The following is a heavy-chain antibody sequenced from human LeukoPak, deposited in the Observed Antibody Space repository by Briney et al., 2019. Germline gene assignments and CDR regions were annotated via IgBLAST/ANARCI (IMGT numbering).Heavy chain of an antibody. CDR2: IYYSGST. CDR3: ARDSSGYSTFDY. V-gene: IGHV4-39*07. J-gene: IGHJ4*02. CDR1: GGSISSSSYY. D-gene: IGHD3-22*01. Sequence: PSETLSLTCSVSGGSISSSSYYWGWIRQPPGKGLEWIGSIYYSGSTYYNPSLKSRVSISVDTSKNQFSLKLSSVTAADTAVYYCARDSSGYSTFDYWGQGTLVTVSS.